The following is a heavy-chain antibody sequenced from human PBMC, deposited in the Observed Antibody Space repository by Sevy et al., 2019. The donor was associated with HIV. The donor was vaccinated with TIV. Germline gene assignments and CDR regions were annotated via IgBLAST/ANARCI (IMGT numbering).Heavy chain of an antibody. Sequence: ASVKVSCKTSGYPFTNYGVTWVRQAPGQGLEWMGWMSTYNGNTNYAQKYQGRVTMTTDTSTNTVYMELRSLRSDDTAIYYCARVTFLYSFDYWGQGTLVTVSS. CDR1: GYPFTNYG. CDR2: MSTYNGNT. V-gene: IGHV1-18*01. CDR3: ARVTFLYSFDY. J-gene: IGHJ4*02. D-gene: IGHD2-21*01.